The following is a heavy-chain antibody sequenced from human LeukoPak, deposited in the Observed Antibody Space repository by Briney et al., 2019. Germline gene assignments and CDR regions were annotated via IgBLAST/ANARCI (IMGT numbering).Heavy chain of an antibody. CDR3: ARAGYCSGGSCYGSDY. Sequence: GGSLRLSCAASGFTFSSYGMHWVRQAPGKGLEWVAAIWYDGSIQYYADSVKGRFTISRDNSKNTLYLQMDSLRAEDTDVYYCARAGYCSGGSCYGSDYWGQGTLVSVSS. D-gene: IGHD2-15*01. CDR2: IWYDGSIQ. CDR1: GFTFSSYG. J-gene: IGHJ4*02. V-gene: IGHV3-33*01.